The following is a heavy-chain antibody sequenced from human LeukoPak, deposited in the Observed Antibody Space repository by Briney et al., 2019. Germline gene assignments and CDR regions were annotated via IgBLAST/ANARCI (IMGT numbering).Heavy chain of an antibody. CDR1: GGSISSGDYY. CDR2: IYYSGST. J-gene: IGHJ4*02. CDR3: ARAPVYSGTFFDY. D-gene: IGHD1-26*01. Sequence: SQTLSLTCTVSGGSISSGDYYWSWIRQPPGKGLGWIAYIYYSGSTYYNPSLKSRVTISLDTSKNQFSLKLSSVTAADTAVYYCARAPVYSGTFFDYWGQGTLVTVSS. V-gene: IGHV4-30-4*01.